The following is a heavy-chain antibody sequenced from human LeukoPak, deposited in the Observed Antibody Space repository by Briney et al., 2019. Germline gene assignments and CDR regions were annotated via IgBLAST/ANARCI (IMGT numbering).Heavy chain of an antibody. CDR2: INHSGGT. CDR3: ASLGGRTAFDY. CDR1: GGSFSGYY. D-gene: IGHD3-16*01. J-gene: IGHJ4*02. V-gene: IGHV4-34*01. Sequence: SETLSLTCAVYGGSFSGYYWSWIRQPPGKGLEWIGEINHSGGTNYNPSLKSRVTISVDTSKNQFSLKLSSVTAADTAVYYCASLGGRTAFDYWGQGTLVTVSS.